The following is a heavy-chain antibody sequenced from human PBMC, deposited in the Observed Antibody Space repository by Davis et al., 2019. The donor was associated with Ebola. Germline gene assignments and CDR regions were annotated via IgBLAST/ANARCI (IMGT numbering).Heavy chain of an antibody. J-gene: IGHJ6*04. CDR1: RFTFSRYD. Sequence: GESLKISCVASRFTFSRYDMNWFRQAPGKGLEWVSYISSGSTNLKYADSVTGRFTISRDNAKNSLYLQMNSLRDEDTAVYYCARDGLIPTSYCSGGSCYSDYGMDVWGKGTTVTVSS. CDR3: ARDGLIPTSYCSGGSCYSDYGMDV. D-gene: IGHD2-15*01. CDR2: ISSGSTNL. V-gene: IGHV3-48*02.